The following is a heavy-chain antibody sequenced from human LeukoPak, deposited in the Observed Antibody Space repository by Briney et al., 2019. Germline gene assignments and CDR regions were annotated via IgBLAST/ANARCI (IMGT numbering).Heavy chain of an antibody. Sequence: PSETLSLTCTVSGGSVSTIDYYWTWIRQPPGKRLEWIGYIYYSGDTIYNPSLKSRVTMSLGTSRNQFSLKLNSVTAADTAVYYCARHYGPWGQGTLVTVSS. V-gene: IGHV4-61*08. CDR2: IYYSGDT. CDR1: GGSVSTIDYY. J-gene: IGHJ5*02. CDR3: ARHYGP. D-gene: IGHD3-16*01.